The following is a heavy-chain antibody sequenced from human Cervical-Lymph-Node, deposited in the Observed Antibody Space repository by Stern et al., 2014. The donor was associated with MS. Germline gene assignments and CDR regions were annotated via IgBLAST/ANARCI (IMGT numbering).Heavy chain of an antibody. CDR2: INPNTGGT. J-gene: IGHJ6*02. V-gene: IGHV1-2*02. D-gene: IGHD3-3*01. Sequence: QMQLVQSGAEVKKPGASVQVSCKTSGYIFTGYYIHWVRQAPGQGLEWMALINPNTGGTKYAQKFQGRVTMSRDTSISTAYVELSSLTSDDTAVYYCARDQRGITIFGVVTDYYYLGMDVWGQGTTVTVSS. CDR1: GYIFTGYY. CDR3: ARDQRGITIFGVVTDYYYLGMDV.